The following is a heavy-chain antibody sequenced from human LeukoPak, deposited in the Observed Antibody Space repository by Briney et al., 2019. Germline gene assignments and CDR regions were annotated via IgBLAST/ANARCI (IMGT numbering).Heavy chain of an antibody. CDR2: ISYDGSNK. D-gene: IGHD6-19*01. J-gene: IGHJ4*02. Sequence: GRSLRLSCAASGFTFSSYAMHWVRQAPGKGLEWVAVISYDGSNKYYADSVKGRFTISRDNSKNTLYLQMNSLRAEDTAVYYCARGLIAVAGTVFDYWGQGTLVTVSS. CDR1: GFTFSSYA. V-gene: IGHV3-30-3*01. CDR3: ARGLIAVAGTVFDY.